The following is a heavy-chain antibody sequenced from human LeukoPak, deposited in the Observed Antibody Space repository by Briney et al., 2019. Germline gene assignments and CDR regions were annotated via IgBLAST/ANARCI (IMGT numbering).Heavy chain of an antibody. Sequence: ASVKVSCKASGYTFISYDINWVRQATGQGLEWMGWMNPNSGNTGYAQKFQGRVTMTRNTSISTAYMELSSLRSEDTAVYYCAREAGSQLVNWFDPWGQGTLVTVSS. CDR1: GYTFISYD. J-gene: IGHJ5*02. CDR3: AREAGSQLVNWFDP. CDR2: MNPNSGNT. D-gene: IGHD6-13*01. V-gene: IGHV1-8*01.